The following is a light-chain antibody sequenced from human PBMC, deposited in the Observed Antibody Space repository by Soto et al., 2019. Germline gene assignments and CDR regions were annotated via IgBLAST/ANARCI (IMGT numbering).Light chain of an antibody. CDR2: QTS. J-gene: IGKJ1*01. CDR3: HQRQSWPRT. Sequence: EIVWTQSPATMSSFPGDRFTGSGLASQYINTRLAWYQHRPGQAARLLIYQTSLRAAGIPARFSASGSGTDFTLTISDVQPEDFALYYCHQRQSWPRTVGQGTKVEIK. V-gene: IGKV3-11*01. CDR1: QYINTR.